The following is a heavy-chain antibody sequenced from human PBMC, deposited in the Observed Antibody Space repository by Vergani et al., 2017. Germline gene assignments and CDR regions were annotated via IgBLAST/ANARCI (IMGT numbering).Heavy chain of an antibody. CDR3: AKDLSYSTAWPHFDS. J-gene: IGHJ4*02. Sequence: EVQLLQSGGGVIQPGGSVRLSCAASGFTFSACPMTWVRQAPGKGLEWVSAISARYPSTYYADSVKGRFTISRDNSKNMLYLQMNSLRAEDTAVYFCAKDLSYSTAWPHFDSRGQGTLVTVSS. CDR2: ISARYPST. D-gene: IGHD4-11*01. V-gene: IGHV3-23*01. CDR1: GFTFSACP.